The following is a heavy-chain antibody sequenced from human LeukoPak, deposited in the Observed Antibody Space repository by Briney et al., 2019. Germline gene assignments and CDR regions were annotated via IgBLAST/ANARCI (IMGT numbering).Heavy chain of an antibody. CDR2: INHSGST. CDR3: ARGRVGLPHP. Sequence: PSETLSLTCAVYGGSFSGYYWSWIRQPPGKGLEWIGEINHSGSTNYNPSLRSRVTISVDTSKNQFSLKLSSVTAADTAVYYLARGRVGLPHPWGQGTLVTVSS. CDR1: GGSFSGYY. D-gene: IGHD3/OR15-3a*01. J-gene: IGHJ5*02. V-gene: IGHV4-34*01.